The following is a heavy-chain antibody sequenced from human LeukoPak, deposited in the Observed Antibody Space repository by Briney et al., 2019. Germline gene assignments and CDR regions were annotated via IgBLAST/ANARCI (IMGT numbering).Heavy chain of an antibody. CDR1: GGSFSASY. J-gene: IGHJ4*02. CDR3: ARGVYIAAGQYGY. Sequence: SETLSLTCAVYGGSFSASYWSWFRQPPGKGLDWIGEINHSGGTDVNPSLKGRVTISVDTSKNQFSLKLSSVTAADTAVYYCARGVYIAAGQYGYWGQGTLVTVSS. V-gene: IGHV4-34*01. CDR2: INHSGGT. D-gene: IGHD6-13*01.